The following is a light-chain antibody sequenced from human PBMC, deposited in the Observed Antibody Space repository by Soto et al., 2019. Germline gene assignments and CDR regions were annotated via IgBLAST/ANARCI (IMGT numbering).Light chain of an antibody. Sequence: EIVMTQSPATLSVSPGEVATLSCKASQNGYNNLAWYQQRPGQPPRLLIYDASTRATGISARFSGSGYGTEFTLTISSLQSEDFAVYFCQQCRNWPRTFGGGTKVEIK. CDR3: QQCRNWPRT. CDR2: DAS. J-gene: IGKJ4*01. V-gene: IGKV3-15*01. CDR1: QNGYNN.